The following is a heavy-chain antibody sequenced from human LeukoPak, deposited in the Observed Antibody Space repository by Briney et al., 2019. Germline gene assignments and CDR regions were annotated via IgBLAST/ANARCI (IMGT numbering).Heavy chain of an antibody. Sequence: GGSLRLSCAASGFTVTTNYMTWVRQAPGKGLEWVSIIYSGGYTDYADSVKGRFTISRDNSKNTLDLQMNSLRAEDTAVYYCAKGYYYDSSLCAFDIWGQGTMVTVSS. CDR2: IYSGGYT. CDR1: GFTVTTNY. CDR3: AKGYYYDSSLCAFDI. V-gene: IGHV3-66*01. J-gene: IGHJ3*02. D-gene: IGHD3-22*01.